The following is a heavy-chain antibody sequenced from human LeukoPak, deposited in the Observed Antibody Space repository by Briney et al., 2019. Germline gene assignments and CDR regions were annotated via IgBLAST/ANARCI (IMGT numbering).Heavy chain of an antibody. CDR3: ALHNGNDGSALDY. CDR1: GGSISSYY. J-gene: IGHJ4*02. CDR2: IYYSGST. D-gene: IGHD1-1*01. V-gene: IGHV4-59*01. Sequence: SETLSLTCTVSGGSISSYYWSWIRQPPGKGLGWIGYIYYSGSTNYNPSLKSRVTISVDTSKNQFSLKLSSVTAADTAVYYCALHNGNDGSALDYWGQGTLVTVSS.